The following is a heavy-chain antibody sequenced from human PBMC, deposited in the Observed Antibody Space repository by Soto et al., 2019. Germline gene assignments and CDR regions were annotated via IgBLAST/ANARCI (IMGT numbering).Heavy chain of an antibody. V-gene: IGHV3-23*01. CDR2: ITDSGAAS. D-gene: IGHD2-15*01. Sequence: LRLSCTASGFTFNKYAMSWVRQAPGKGLEWVSAITDSGAASHYADSVKGRFTVSRDNSKNTLYLQMNSLRADDTAVYYCARDLSVVFDYWGQGTLVTVSS. CDR1: GFTFNKYA. J-gene: IGHJ4*02. CDR3: ARDLSVVFDY.